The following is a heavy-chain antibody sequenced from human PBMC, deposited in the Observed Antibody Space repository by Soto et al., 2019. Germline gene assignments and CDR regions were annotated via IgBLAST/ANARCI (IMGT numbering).Heavy chain of an antibody. D-gene: IGHD6-19*01. V-gene: IGHV3-23*01. CDR3: AKGYSYSSCPVWDFDH. CDR1: GFTFSSYA. CDR2: ISGSGGST. J-gene: IGHJ2*01. Sequence: PGGSLRLSCAASGFTFSSYAMSWVRQAPGKGLEWVSAISGSGGSTYYADSVKGRITISRDTSKNTLYQQMNSMTAEGTAEYYWAKGYSYSSCPVWDFDHWGRGTLVTVSS.